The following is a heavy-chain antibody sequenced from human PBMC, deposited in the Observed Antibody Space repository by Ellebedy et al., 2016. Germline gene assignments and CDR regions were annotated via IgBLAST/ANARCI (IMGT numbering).Heavy chain of an antibody. Sequence: ASVKVSCKASGGTFSSHAISWVRQAPGHGLEWMGRIIPVLVIANYAPKFQGRVTITADKSTSTAYMELSSLRSEDTAVYYCARETYGGNSIGLDYWGQGTLVTVSS. CDR3: ARETYGGNSIGLDY. J-gene: IGHJ4*02. D-gene: IGHD4-23*01. V-gene: IGHV1-69*04. CDR1: GGTFSSHA. CDR2: IIPVLVIA.